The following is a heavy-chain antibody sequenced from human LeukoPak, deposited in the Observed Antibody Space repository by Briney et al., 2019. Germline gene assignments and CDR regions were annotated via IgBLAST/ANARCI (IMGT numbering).Heavy chain of an antibody. CDR1: GFTFSGSA. CDR2: IRSKANSYAT. Sequence: GGSLRLSCAASGFTFSGSAMHWVRQASGKGLEWVGRIRSKANSYATAYAASVKGRFTISRDNSKNTLYLQMNSLRAEDTAVYYCARDRIVGAVGIDYWGQGTLVTVSS. V-gene: IGHV3-73*01. J-gene: IGHJ4*02. D-gene: IGHD1-26*01. CDR3: ARDRIVGAVGIDY.